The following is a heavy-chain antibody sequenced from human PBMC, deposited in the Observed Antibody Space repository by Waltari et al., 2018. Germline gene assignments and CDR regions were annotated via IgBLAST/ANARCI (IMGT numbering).Heavy chain of an antibody. Sequence: QVQLQQWGAGLLKPSETLSLTCAVHGGSFSGYYWSWIRQSPGKGLEWIGEITQSGSTSYNPSLKSQVTISVGTSKNQFSLELSSVTAADTAVYYCARGYRWFDPWGQGTLVTVSS. CDR3: ARGYRWFDP. CDR2: ITQSGST. CDR1: GGSFSGYY. V-gene: IGHV4-34*01. J-gene: IGHJ5*02.